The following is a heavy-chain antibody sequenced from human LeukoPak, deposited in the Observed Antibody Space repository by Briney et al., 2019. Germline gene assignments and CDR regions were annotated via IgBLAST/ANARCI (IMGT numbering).Heavy chain of an antibody. CDR1: GFSFTTYA. CDR3: ARVGYGSGSYISY. Sequence: PGGSLRLSCAASGFSFTTYATGWVRQPPGKGLEWIGEIYHSGSTNYNPSLKSRVTISVDTSKNQFSLKLSSVTAADTAVYYCARVGYGSGSYISYWGQGTLVTVSS. CDR2: IYHSGST. V-gene: IGHV4-34*01. J-gene: IGHJ4*02. D-gene: IGHD3-10*01.